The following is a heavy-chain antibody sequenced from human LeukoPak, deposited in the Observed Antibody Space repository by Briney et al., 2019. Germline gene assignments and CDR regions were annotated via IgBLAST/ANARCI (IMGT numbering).Heavy chain of an antibody. V-gene: IGHV4-4*07. CDR2: IYISGST. J-gene: IGHJ3*02. CDR1: DGSISGYY. CDR3: ARGPIFGVFSEGFDI. D-gene: IGHD3-3*01. Sequence: KTSETLSLTCTVSDGSISGYYWSWIRQPAGKGLEWMGRIYISGSTKYNPSLKSRVTMSLDTSKNQFSLKLTSVTAADTAVYYCARGPIFGVFSEGFDIWGQGTMVTVSS.